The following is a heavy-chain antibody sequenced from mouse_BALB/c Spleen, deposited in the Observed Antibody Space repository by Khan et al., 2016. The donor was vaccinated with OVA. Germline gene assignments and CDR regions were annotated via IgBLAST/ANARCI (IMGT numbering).Heavy chain of an antibody. Sequence: VQLKQSGPELVRPGASVKISCKASGYSFTGYFMNWVMQSHGKSLEWIGRINPHIGETFYNQKFKDKATLTVDESSNTAYMELRSLASEDSAVYCCTRIYRNDLDYGGQGTTLTVSS. CDR2: INPHIGET. CDR1: GYSFTGYF. CDR3: TRIYRNDLDY. J-gene: IGHJ2*01. D-gene: IGHD2-1*01. V-gene: IGHV1-20*02.